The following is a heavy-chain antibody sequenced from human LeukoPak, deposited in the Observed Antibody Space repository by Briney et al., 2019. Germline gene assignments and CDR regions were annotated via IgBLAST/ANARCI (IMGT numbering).Heavy chain of an antibody. D-gene: IGHD3-22*01. CDR2: INPSGGST. V-gene: IGHV1-46*01. Sequence: GASVKVSCKASGYTFTSYYMHWVRQAPGQGLEWMGIINPSGGSTSYAQKFQGRVTTTRDMSTSTVYMELSSLRSEDTAVYYCARSSGDSSGYYYYDYWGQGTLVTVSS. CDR1: GYTFTSYY. CDR3: ARSSGDSSGYYYYDY. J-gene: IGHJ4*02.